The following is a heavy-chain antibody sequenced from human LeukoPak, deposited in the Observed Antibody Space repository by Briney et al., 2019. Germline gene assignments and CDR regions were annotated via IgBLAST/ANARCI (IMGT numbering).Heavy chain of an antibody. CDR2: ISSSGNIM. CDR1: GSTFSSYG. Sequence: QSGGSLRLSCVASGSTFSSYGMNWVRQAPGKGLEWVSYISSSGNIMYYADSVKGRFTISRDNAKNSLYLQMNSLRAEDTAVYYCANHPFDYWGQGTLVAVSS. J-gene: IGHJ4*02. CDR3: ANHPFDY. V-gene: IGHV3-48*03.